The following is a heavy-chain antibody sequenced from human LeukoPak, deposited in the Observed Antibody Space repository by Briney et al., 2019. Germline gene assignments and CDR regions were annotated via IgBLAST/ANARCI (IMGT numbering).Heavy chain of an antibody. CDR2: INPNSGGT. V-gene: IGHV1-2*02. CDR1: GYTFTGCY. CDR3: ARGPPYVSGSPFFY. J-gene: IGHJ4*02. D-gene: IGHD3-10*01. Sequence: ASVKVSCKASGYTFTGCYIHWVRQAPGQGLEWMGWINPNSGGTNYAQKFQGRVTMTRDTSISTAYMDLSRLRSDDTAVYYCARGPPYVSGSPFFYWGQGTLVTVSS.